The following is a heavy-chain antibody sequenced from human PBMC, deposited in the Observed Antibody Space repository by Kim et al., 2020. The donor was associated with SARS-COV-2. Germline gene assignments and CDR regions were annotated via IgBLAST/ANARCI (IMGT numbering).Heavy chain of an antibody. CDR3: SRGPDYRNYAPFDP. D-gene: IGHD4-4*01. V-gene: IGHV3-53*01. J-gene: IGHJ5*02. CDR2: IYSSGST. CDR1: GFTVSSNY. Sequence: GGSLRLSCAASGFTVSSNYMSWVRQAPGKGLEWVSVIYSSGSTSYVVYAKGRFTISRDNPKNTLNLQMNSLRAEDTAVYYCSRGPDYRNYAPFDPWGQGTLVTVSS.